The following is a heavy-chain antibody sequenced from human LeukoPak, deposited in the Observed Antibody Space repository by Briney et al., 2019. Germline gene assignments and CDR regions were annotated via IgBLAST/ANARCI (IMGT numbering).Heavy chain of an antibody. V-gene: IGHV4-4*07. CDR3: ARESSDYDFWSGSPRRWFDP. CDR1: GGSISSYY. J-gene: IGHJ5*02. CDR2: IYTSGST. Sequence: SETLSLTCTVSGGSISSYYWSWIRQPAGKGLEWIGRIYTSGSTNYNPSLKSRVTMSVDTSKNQFSLKLGSVTAADTAVYYCARESSDYDFWSGSPRRWFDPWGQGTLVTVSS. D-gene: IGHD3-3*01.